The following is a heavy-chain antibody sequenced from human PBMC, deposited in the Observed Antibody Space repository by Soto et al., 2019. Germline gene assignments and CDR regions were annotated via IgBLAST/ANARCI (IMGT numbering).Heavy chain of an antibody. J-gene: IGHJ6*02. CDR2: MNPNSGNT. V-gene: IGHV1-8*01. CDR3: ARIDRSSSAGHYGMDV. D-gene: IGHD6-6*01. Sequence: QVQLVQSGAEVKKPGASVKVSCKASKYTFTSYDIHWVRQATGQGLEWMGWMNPNSGNTGYAQKFQGRVTMTRNTPITTANRELSSLRSEDTAVYYCARIDRSSSAGHYGMDVWGQGTTVTVSS. CDR1: KYTFTSYD.